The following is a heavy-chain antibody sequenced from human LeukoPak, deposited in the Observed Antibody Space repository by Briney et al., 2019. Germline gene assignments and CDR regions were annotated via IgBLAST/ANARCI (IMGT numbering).Heavy chain of an antibody. Sequence: GGSLRLSCAVSGFTFSSYAMNWVRQAPGKGLEGVSYISSSSSTIYYADSVKGRFTISRDNAKDALYLQMNGLTAEDKAVYFCARGYPTAFDYWGQGTLVTVSS. CDR3: ARGYPTAFDY. D-gene: IGHD1-1*01. V-gene: IGHV3-48*04. J-gene: IGHJ4*02. CDR1: GFTFSSYA. CDR2: ISSSSSTI.